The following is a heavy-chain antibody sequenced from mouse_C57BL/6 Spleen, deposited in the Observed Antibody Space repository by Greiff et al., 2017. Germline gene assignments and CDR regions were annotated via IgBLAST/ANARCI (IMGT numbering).Heavy chain of an antibody. Sequence: EVQRVESGGGLVKPGGSLKLSCAASGFTFSSYAMSWVRQTPEKRLEWVATISDGGSYNYYPDPVKGRFTISRDNAKNDLYLLMSHLKSDDTAMYYCAREDGYYDYWGQGTTLTVSS. CDR1: GFTFSSYA. D-gene: IGHD2-3*01. CDR3: AREDGYYDY. V-gene: IGHV5-4*01. CDR2: ISDGGSYN. J-gene: IGHJ2*01.